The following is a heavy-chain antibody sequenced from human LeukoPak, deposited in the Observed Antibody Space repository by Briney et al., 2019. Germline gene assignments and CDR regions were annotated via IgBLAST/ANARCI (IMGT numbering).Heavy chain of an antibody. V-gene: IGHV3-30*02. D-gene: IGHD2-21*01. J-gene: IGHJ4*02. Sequence: PGGSLRLSCAASGFTFSSFGMHWVRQAPGEGLEWVAFIRYDGTDKYYADSVKGRFTISRDNSKNTLYLQMNSLRPEDTAVYYCAPRVVVITAPFDYWGQGTLVTVSS. CDR3: APRVVVITAPFDY. CDR2: IRYDGTDK. CDR1: GFTFSSFG.